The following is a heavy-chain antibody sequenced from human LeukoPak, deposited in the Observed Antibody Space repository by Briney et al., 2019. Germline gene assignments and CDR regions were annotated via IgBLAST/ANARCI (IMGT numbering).Heavy chain of an antibody. J-gene: IGHJ4*02. CDR2: IRYDGSNK. CDR3: ANSGIVGATTLDY. CDR1: GFTFSSYG. D-gene: IGHD1-26*01. V-gene: IGHV3-30*02. Sequence: GGSLRLSCAASGFTFSSYGMHWVRQAPGKGLEWVAFIRYDGSNKYYADSVKGRFTISRDNSKNTLYLQMNSLRAEDTAVYYCANSGIVGATTLDYWGQGTLFTVSS.